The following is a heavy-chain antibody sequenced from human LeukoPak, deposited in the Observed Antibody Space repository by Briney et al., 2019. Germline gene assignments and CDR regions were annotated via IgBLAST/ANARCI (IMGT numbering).Heavy chain of an antibody. J-gene: IGHJ4*02. V-gene: IGHV1-18*01. CDR2: ISAYNGNT. Sequence: ASVKVSCKASGYTFTSYGISWVRQAPGQGLEWMGWISAYNGNTKYAQKFQGRVTLTTDTSTSTAYMDLRSLRSDDTAVYYCARGLGVPYYDSFGYYADYWGQGTLVTVSS. CDR3: ARGLGVPYYDSFGYYADY. D-gene: IGHD3-22*01. CDR1: GYTFTSYG.